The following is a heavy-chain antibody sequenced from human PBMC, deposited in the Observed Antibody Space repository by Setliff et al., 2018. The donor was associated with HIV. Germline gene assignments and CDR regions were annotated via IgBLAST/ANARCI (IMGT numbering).Heavy chain of an antibody. Sequence: GASVKVSCKASGYTFTNYDINWVRQVPGQGLEWMGRMNPDSGLTDYAPKLQGRVIMTRNTSITTAYMQVTRLRSDDTAVYYCARGSFGGSYFSFWGQGTLVTVSS. CDR1: GYTFTNYD. J-gene: IGHJ4*02. D-gene: IGHD1-26*01. CDR3: ARGSFGGSYFSF. CDR2: MNPDSGLT. V-gene: IGHV1-8*01.